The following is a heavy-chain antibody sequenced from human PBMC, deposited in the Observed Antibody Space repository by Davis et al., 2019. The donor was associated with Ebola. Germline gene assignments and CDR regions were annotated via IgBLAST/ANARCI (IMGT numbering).Heavy chain of an antibody. D-gene: IGHD6-19*01. CDR1: GFTFSSQW. Sequence: GESLKISCAASGFTFSSQWMHWVRQAPGKGLMWVSYIDNDGSRRNYADSVKGRFTISRDNSKNTLYPQMNSLRAEDTAVYYCAKDSTAVAGDWGQGTLVTVSS. J-gene: IGHJ4*02. CDR2: IDNDGSRR. CDR3: AKDSTAVAGD. V-gene: IGHV3-74*01.